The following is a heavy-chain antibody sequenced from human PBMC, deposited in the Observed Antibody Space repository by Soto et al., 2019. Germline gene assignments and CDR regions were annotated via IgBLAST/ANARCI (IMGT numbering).Heavy chain of an antibody. J-gene: IGHJ4*02. D-gene: IGHD2-21*02. V-gene: IGHV4-30-2*02. CDR3: ARSWFHLPPSPPALVTATPNYFDY. CDR2: TYHSGNP. CDR1: GDTISTGGYS. Sequence: SETLSLTCGVSGDTISTGGYSWAWIRQPPGKALEWIGHTYHSGNPYYNPSLKSRVIISVDTSKNQFSLKLSSVTAADTAVYYCARSWFHLPPSPPALVTATPNYFDYWGQGTLVTVSS.